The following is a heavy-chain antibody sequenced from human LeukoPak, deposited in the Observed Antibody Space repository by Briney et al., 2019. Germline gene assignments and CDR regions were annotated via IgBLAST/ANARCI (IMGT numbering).Heavy chain of an antibody. V-gene: IGHV1-3*01. J-gene: IGHJ4*02. CDR3: ARVRSPGVLDY. Sequence: ASVKVSFKASGYTFTIYAMHWVRQAPGQRLEWMGWINAGNGNTKYSQKFQGRVTITRDTSASTAYMELSSLRSEDTAVYYCARVRSPGVLDYWGQGTLVTVSS. D-gene: IGHD3-10*01. CDR1: GYTFTIYA. CDR2: INAGNGNT.